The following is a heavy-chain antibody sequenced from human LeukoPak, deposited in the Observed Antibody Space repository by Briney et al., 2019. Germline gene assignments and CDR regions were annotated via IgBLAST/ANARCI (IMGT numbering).Heavy chain of an antibody. V-gene: IGHV3-23*01. J-gene: IGHJ4*02. Sequence: GGSLRLSCAASGLTFSSYAMSWVRQAPGKGLEWVSAISGSGGSTYYADSVEGRFTISRDNSKNTLYLQVNSLRAEDTAVYYCAKDRTKYRRVVGIAVAVTNSDFDYWGQGTLVTVSS. CDR3: AKDRTKYRRVVGIAVAVTNSDFDY. CDR2: ISGSGGST. D-gene: IGHD6-13*01. CDR1: GLTFSSYA.